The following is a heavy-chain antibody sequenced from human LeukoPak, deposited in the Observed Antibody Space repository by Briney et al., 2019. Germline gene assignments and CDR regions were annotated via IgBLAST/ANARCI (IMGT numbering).Heavy chain of an antibody. D-gene: IGHD3-3*01. J-gene: IGHJ6*03. Sequence: GGSLRLSCAASGFTFSSYGMHWVRQAPGKGLEWVAFIRHDGSNRYYADSVKGRFTISRDNSKNTLYLQMNSLRAGDTAVYHCAKGSKLLLITRDHYMAVWGKGTTVTISS. CDR3: AKGSKLLLITRDHYMAV. CDR1: GFTFSSYG. V-gene: IGHV3-30*02. CDR2: IRHDGSNR.